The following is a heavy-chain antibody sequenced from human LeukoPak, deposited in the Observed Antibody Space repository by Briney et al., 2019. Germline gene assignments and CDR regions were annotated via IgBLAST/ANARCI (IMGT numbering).Heavy chain of an antibody. CDR3: ARAPYCSGGGCYAPGFYYSDS. Sequence: GGSLRLSCAASGFTFSDHWMSWVRQAPGKGLEWVANINQHGTEKYYVDSVKGRFTISRDNAKNSLYLQMNSLRADDTAVYYCARAPYCSGGGCYAPGFYYSDSWGQGTLVTVSS. J-gene: IGHJ4*02. V-gene: IGHV3-7*03. D-gene: IGHD2-15*01. CDR1: GFTFSDHW. CDR2: INQHGTEK.